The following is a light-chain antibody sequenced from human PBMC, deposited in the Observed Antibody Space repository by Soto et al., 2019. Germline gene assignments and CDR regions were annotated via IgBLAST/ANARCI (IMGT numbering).Light chain of an antibody. CDR1: QNINIY. CDR2: DES. CDR3: QQSYRTPYT. J-gene: IGKJ2*01. V-gene: IGKV1-39*01. Sequence: DIPMTQSPSSLSASVGDRVTISCRASQNINIYLSRYQQKPGKVPKLLIYDESTLQSGVPSRFSGSGSGTDFTLTINNLQPEDFATYYCQQSYRTPYTFGQGTKL.